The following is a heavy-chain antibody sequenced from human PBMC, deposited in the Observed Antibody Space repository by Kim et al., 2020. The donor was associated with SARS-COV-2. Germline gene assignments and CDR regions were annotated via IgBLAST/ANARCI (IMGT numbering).Heavy chain of an antibody. V-gene: IGHV6-1*01. CDR2: N. CDR3: ARDSVRHFDY. J-gene: IGHJ4*02. Sequence: NDYAVSVKSRITINPDTSKNQFSLQLNSVTPEDTAVYYCARDSVRHFDYWGQGTLVTVSS. D-gene: IGHD6-6*01.